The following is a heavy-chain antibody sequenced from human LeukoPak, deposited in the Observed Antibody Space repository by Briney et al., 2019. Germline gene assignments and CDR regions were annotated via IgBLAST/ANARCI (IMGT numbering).Heavy chain of an antibody. Sequence: PGGSLRLSCAASGFTFSSYGMHWVRQAPGKGLEWVAFIRYDGSNKYYADSVKGRFTISRDNSKNTLYLQMNSLRAEDTAVYYCAKVKVATMMGYYFDYWGQGTLVTVSS. CDR3: AKVKVATMMGYYFDY. CDR2: IRYDGSNK. V-gene: IGHV3-30*02. J-gene: IGHJ4*02. D-gene: IGHD5-12*01. CDR1: GFTFSSYG.